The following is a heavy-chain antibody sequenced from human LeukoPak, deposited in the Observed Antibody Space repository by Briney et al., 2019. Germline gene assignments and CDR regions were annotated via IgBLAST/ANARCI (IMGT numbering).Heavy chain of an antibody. CDR2: ISTYNGNT. CDR3: ARVSDGRYSGSPADY. V-gene: IGHV1-18*01. CDR1: GYTFTSYG. J-gene: IGHJ4*02. D-gene: IGHD1-26*01. Sequence: GASVKVSCKASGYTFTSYGISWVRQAPGQGLEWMGWISTYNGNTNYAQRLQGRVTMTTDTSTSTAYMELRSLRSDDTAVYYCARVSDGRYSGSPADYWGQGTLVTVSS.